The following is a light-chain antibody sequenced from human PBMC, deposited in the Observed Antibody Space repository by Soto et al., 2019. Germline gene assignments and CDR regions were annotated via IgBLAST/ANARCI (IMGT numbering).Light chain of an antibody. V-gene: IGKV3-20*01. CDR2: GAS. CDR1: QSVSSRC. Sequence: EIVLTQSPGTLSLSPGERATLSCRASQSVSSRCLAWYQQKAGQAPRPLIYGASSRATGIPDRFSGSGSGTDFTLTISRLEPEDFAVYYCQQYGSSPPRTFGQGTKLEIK. CDR3: QQYGSSPPRT. J-gene: IGKJ2*01.